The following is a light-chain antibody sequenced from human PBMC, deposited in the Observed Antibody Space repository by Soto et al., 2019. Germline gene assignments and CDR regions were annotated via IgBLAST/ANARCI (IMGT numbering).Light chain of an antibody. CDR2: DDS. CDR3: LVWDSRSEHYV. Sequence: SYELAQSPSVSVAPGQTVSITCGGYNIGSKSVHWYQQKPGRAPVLVVYDDSDRRSGIPERFSGSNSGNTATLTITRVEAGDEADYHCLVWDSRSEHYVFGTGTKV. CDR1: NIGSKS. V-gene: IGLV3-21*02. J-gene: IGLJ1*01.